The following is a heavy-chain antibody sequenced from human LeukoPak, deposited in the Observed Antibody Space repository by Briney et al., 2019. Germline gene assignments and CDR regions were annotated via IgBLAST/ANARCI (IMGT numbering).Heavy chain of an antibody. D-gene: IGHD2-2*02. J-gene: IGHJ4*02. Sequence: GASVKVSCKASGYTFANFCITWVRHPPGQGREWMGWISVYNGNTNNAQNLQGRDTLTTDPSTSTAYMELRSLRSDDTALYYCARTCSSRSCYMVHWGQGTLVTV. CDR3: ARTCSSRSCYMVH. V-gene: IGHV1-18*01. CDR1: GYTFANFC. CDR2: ISVYNGNT.